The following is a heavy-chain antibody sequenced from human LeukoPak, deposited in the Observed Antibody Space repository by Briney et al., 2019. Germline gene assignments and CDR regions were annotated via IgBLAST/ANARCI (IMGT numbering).Heavy chain of an antibody. CDR3: ARRKAATFGMDV. J-gene: IGHJ6*02. CDR1: GDSVSSNSAT. V-gene: IGHV6-1*01. Sequence: SQTLSLTCAISGDSVSSNSATWNWIRQSPSRGLEWLGRTYYRSKWYNDYAVSIKSRITINPDTSKNQFPLQLNSVTPEDTAVYYCARRKAATFGMDVWGQGTTVTVSS. CDR2: TYYRSKWYN. D-gene: IGHD6-13*01.